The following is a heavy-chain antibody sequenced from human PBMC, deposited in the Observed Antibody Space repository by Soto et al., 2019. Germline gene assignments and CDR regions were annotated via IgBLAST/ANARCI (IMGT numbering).Heavy chain of an antibody. CDR1: GFTFSSCA. CDR3: AKSPNNVFADLDY. Sequence: GGSLRLSCAASGFTFSSCAVTWVRQAPGKGLEWVSAISASGSSTYHADSVKGRFTISRDNSKNTLYLQMNSLRAEDTAVYYCAKSPNNVFADLDYWGQGTLVTVSS. V-gene: IGHV3-23*01. D-gene: IGHD1-20*01. J-gene: IGHJ4*02. CDR2: ISASGSST.